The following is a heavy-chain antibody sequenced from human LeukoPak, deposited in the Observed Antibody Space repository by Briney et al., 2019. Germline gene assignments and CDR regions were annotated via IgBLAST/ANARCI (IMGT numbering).Heavy chain of an antibody. J-gene: IGHJ4*02. Sequence: GRSLRLSCAASGFTFSSYAMSWVRQAPGKGLEWVSAISGSGGSTYYADSVKGRFTISRDNSKNTLYLQMNSLRAEDTAVYYCARLIVVVTAIPGYFDYWGQGTLVTVSS. D-gene: IGHD2-21*02. CDR3: ARLIVVVTAIPGYFDY. CDR1: GFTFSSYA. V-gene: IGHV3-23*01. CDR2: ISGSGGST.